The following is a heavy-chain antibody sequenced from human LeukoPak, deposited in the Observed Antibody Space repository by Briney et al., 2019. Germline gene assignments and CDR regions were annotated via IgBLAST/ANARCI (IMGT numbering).Heavy chain of an antibody. D-gene: IGHD1-26*01. Sequence: NPGGPLRLSCAASGFTFSSYSMNWVRQAPGKGLEWVSSISSSSSYIYYADSVKGRFTISRDNAKNSLYLQMNSLRAEDTAVYYCARDSGSCYGGANFDYWGQGTLVTVSS. CDR2: ISSSSSYI. CDR1: GFTFSSYS. J-gene: IGHJ4*02. CDR3: ARDSGSCYGGANFDY. V-gene: IGHV3-21*01.